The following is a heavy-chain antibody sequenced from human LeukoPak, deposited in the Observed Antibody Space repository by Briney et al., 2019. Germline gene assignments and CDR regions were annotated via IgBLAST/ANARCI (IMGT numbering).Heavy chain of an antibody. J-gene: IGHJ1*01. CDR3: AREGVPAAMSVGYFQH. Sequence: SETLSLTCTVSGGSISSGDYYWSWIRQPPGKGLEWIGYIYYSGSTYYNPSLKSRVSISVDTSKNQFSLKLSSVTAADTAVYYCAREGVPAAMSVGYFQHWGQGTLVTVSS. CDR2: IYYSGST. D-gene: IGHD2-2*01. V-gene: IGHV4-30-4*01. CDR1: GGSISSGDYY.